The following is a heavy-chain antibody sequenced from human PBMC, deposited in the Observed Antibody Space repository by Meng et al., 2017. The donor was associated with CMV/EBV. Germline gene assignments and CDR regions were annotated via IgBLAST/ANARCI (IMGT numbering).Heavy chain of an antibody. CDR3: ARGLRLGKYQLLRGASGDY. Sequence: GESLKISCAASRFTFSSYGVHWVRQAPGKGLEWVAFIRYDGSNKYYADSVKGRFTISRDNSKNTLYLQMNSLRAEDTPVYYCARGLRLGKYQLLRGASGDYWGQGTLVTVSS. CDR1: RFTFSSYG. CDR2: IRYDGSNK. D-gene: IGHD2-2*01. J-gene: IGHJ4*02. V-gene: IGHV3-30*02.